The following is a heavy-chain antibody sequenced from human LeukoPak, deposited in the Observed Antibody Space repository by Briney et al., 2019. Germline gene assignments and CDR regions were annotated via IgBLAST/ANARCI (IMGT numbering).Heavy chain of an antibody. D-gene: IGHD3-22*01. CDR1: GLTFSSYA. Sequence: PGGSLRLSCAASGLTFSSYAMSWVRQAPGEGLEWVSALSGSGATTYNADSVKGRFTISRDNSKNTLYLQMNSLRAEDTAIYYCAKARGSGDIYYDSSGYSAVFDYWGQGTLVTVSS. CDR2: LSGSGATT. J-gene: IGHJ4*02. CDR3: AKARGSGDIYYDSSGYSAVFDY. V-gene: IGHV3-23*01.